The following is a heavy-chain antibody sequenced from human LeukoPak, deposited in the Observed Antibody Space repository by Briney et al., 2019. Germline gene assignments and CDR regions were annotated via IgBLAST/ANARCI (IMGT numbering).Heavy chain of an antibody. Sequence: PGGSLRLSCAASGFTFSSYGMHWVRQAPGKGLEWVSVISYDGSNKYYADSVKGRFTISRDNSKNTLYLQMNSLRAEDTAVYYCAKTYDILYGMDVWGKGTTVTVSS. CDR3: AKTYDILYGMDV. CDR2: ISYDGSNK. CDR1: GFTFSSYG. D-gene: IGHD3-9*01. J-gene: IGHJ6*04. V-gene: IGHV3-30*18.